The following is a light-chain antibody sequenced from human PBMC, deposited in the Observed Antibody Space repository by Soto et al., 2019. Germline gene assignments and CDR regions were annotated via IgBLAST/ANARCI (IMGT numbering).Light chain of an antibody. Sequence: QLVLTQSPSASASLGASVRLTCTLSSGHSSYAIAWHQQQPEKGPRYLMRVNSDGSHNNGDGIPDRFSGSSSGAERYLTISSLQSEDEADYYRQTWGAGIVIFGGGTKLTVL. J-gene: IGLJ2*01. CDR2: VNSDGSH. CDR3: QTWGAGIVI. CDR1: SGHSSYA. V-gene: IGLV4-69*01.